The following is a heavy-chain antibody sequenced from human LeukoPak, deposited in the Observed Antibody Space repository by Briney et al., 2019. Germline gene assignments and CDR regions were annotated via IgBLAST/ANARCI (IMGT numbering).Heavy chain of an antibody. J-gene: IGHJ6*03. D-gene: IGHD3-22*01. Sequence: AGGSLRLSCAASGFTFSSYGMHWVRQAPGKGLEWVAFIRYDGSNKYYADSVKGRFTISRDNSKNTLYLQMDSLRVEDTAVYYCAKESRITMIVVVTYYYYYYMDVWGKGTTITISS. CDR3: AKESRITMIVVVTYYYYYYMDV. V-gene: IGHV3-30*02. CDR1: GFTFSSYG. CDR2: IRYDGSNK.